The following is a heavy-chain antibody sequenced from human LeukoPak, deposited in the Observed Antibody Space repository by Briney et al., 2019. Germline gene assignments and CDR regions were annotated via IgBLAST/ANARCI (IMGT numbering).Heavy chain of an antibody. D-gene: IGHD4-17*01. CDR2: IYCSGST. J-gene: IGHJ1*01. V-gene: IGHV4-59*12. CDR1: GGSISSYY. Sequence: AETLSLTCTVSGGSISSYYWSWIRQPPGKGLEWIGHIYCSGSTNYNPSLKSRVTMSVATSKNQSSLKLSSVTAADTAVYYSARGRYGDYARLVPFQPWGQGTLVTVSS. CDR3: ARGRYGDYARLVPFQP.